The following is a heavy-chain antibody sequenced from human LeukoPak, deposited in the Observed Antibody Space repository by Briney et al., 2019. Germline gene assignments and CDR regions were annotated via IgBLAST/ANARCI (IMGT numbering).Heavy chain of an antibody. V-gene: IGHV3-9*01. D-gene: IGHD1-7*01. CDR3: AKDEELELHGGYFDY. CDR1: GFTFDDYA. J-gene: IGHJ4*02. Sequence: GRSLRLSCAASGFTFDDYAMHWVRQAPGKGLEWVSGISWNSGSIGYADSVKGRFTISRDNAKNSLYLQMNSLRAEDTAVYYCAKDEELELHGGYFDYWGQGTLVTVSS. CDR2: ISWNSGSI.